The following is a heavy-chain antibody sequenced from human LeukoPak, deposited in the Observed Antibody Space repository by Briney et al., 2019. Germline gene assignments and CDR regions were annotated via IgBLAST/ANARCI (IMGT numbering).Heavy chain of an antibody. V-gene: IGHV3-23*01. J-gene: IGHJ4*02. D-gene: IGHD4-17*01. CDR1: GFTFSDYA. CDR3: AREDYGESPTDY. CDR2: INPSSGNT. Sequence: GGSLRLSCAASGFTFSDYAMNWVRQAPGKGLEWVSSINPSSGNTYYADSVKGRFTISRDNSKNTLYLQMNSLRAEDTAVYYCAREDYGESPTDYWGQGTLVTVSS.